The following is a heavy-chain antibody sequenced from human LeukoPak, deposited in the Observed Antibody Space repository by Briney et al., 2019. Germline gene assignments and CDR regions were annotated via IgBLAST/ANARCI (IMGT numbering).Heavy chain of an antibody. CDR2: ISGSGGST. CDR3: AKDEGRYCSGGSCYPIDY. D-gene: IGHD2-15*01. V-gene: IGHV3-23*01. Sequence: PGGSLRLSCAASGFTFSSYAMSWVRQAPGKGLEWVSAISGSGGSTYYADSVKGRFTISRDNSKNTLYLQMNSLRAEDTAVYYCAKDEGRYCSGGSCYPIDYWGQGTLVTVSS. CDR1: GFTFSSYA. J-gene: IGHJ4*02.